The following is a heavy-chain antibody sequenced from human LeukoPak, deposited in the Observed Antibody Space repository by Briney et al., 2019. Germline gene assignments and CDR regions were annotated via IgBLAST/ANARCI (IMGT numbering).Heavy chain of an antibody. J-gene: IGHJ4*02. V-gene: IGHV3-74*01. CDR3: ATKQWLAPPPDS. CDR1: GFIFSKYW. D-gene: IGHD6-19*01. Sequence: GGSLRLSCAASGFIFSKYWMLWVRQAPGKGLESVSRINTEGTVTTYADSVKGRFTVSRDNADNTMFLQMNSVRDGDTAVYYCATKQWLAPPPDSWGQGTPVTVSS. CDR2: INTEGTVT.